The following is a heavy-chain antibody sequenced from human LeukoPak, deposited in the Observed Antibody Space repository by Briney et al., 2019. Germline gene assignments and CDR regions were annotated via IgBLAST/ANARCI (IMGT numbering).Heavy chain of an antibody. D-gene: IGHD4-17*01. J-gene: IGHJ4*02. V-gene: IGHV4-39*07. CDR2: FYCSGSI. CDR1: GGSISSTSHY. Sequence: SETLSLTCIVSGGSISSTSHYWGWIRQSPGKGLEWIGSFYCSGSIFDNRSLRSRVTISIDMSKNQFLPKLTSVTAADTAVYYCASGTTVTNFVYWGQGTLVTVSS. CDR3: ASGTTVTNFVY.